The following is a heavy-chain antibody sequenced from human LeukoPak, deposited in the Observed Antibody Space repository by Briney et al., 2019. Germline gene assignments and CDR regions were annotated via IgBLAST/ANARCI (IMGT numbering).Heavy chain of an antibody. CDR3: ASDLSAVAGTYGMDV. Sequence: TSETLSLTPTLSGGSISSGGYYGSWTRRHPGEGLEWIGYIYYSGSTYYNPSLKSRVTISVDTSQNQFSLQLSSVTAADTAVYYCASDLSAVAGTYGMDVWGQGTTVTVSS. D-gene: IGHD6-19*01. CDR2: IYYSGST. CDR1: GGSISSGGYY. V-gene: IGHV4-31*03. J-gene: IGHJ6*02.